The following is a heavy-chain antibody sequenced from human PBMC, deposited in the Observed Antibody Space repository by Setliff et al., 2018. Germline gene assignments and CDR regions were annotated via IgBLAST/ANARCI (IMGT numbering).Heavy chain of an antibody. D-gene: IGHD6-6*01. CDR3: ARWTARAVDY. J-gene: IGHJ4*02. V-gene: IGHV4-59*11. Sequence: PSETLSLTCTVSGGSISSHYWSWIRQPPGKGLEWIGYIYYSGSTNYNPSLKSRFTISRDNAKNSLYLQMSSLRAEDTAVYYCARWTARAVDYWGQGTLVTVSS. CDR2: IYYSGST. CDR1: GGSISSHY.